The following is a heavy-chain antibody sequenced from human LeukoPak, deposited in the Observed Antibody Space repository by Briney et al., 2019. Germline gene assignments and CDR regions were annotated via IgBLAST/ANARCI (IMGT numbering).Heavy chain of an antibody. J-gene: IGHJ3*02. CDR3: ARRRYSDAFDI. D-gene: IGHD1-1*01. Sequence: SETLSLTCTVSGGSISGYYWSWIRQPAGKGLEWIGRIYTSGSTNYSPSLQSRVTMSVDTSRNQFSLKLNSATAADTAVYYCARRRYSDAFDIWGQGTMVTVSS. CDR2: IYTSGST. V-gene: IGHV4-4*07. CDR1: GGSISGYY.